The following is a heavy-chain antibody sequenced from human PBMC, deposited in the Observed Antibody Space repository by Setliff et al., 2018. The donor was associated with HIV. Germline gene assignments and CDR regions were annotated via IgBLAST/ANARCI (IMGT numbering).Heavy chain of an antibody. J-gene: IGHJ6*03. CDR2: IYPGDSDT. V-gene: IGHV5-51*01. CDR1: GYSFTSYW. D-gene: IGHD6-13*01. CDR3: ARFPMYSSSWYFYYYYMDV. Sequence: ESLKISCKGSGYSFTSYWIGWVRQMPGKGLEWMGIIYPGDSDTRYSPSFQGQVTISADKSISTAHLQWSSLKASDTAMYYCARFPMYSSSWYFYYYYMDVWGKGTTVTVSS.